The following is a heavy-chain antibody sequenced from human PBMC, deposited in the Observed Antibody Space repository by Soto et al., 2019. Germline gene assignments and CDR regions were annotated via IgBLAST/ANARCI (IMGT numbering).Heavy chain of an antibody. CDR2: IYPGDSDT. J-gene: IGHJ4*02. CDR3: ARSAIYSYGANYFDY. Sequence: LKISCKGSGYSFTNYWMDWVRQMPGKGLEWMGIIYPGDSDTRYSPSFEGQVTISVDKSIITAYLQWNSLKASDTAMYYCARSAIYSYGANYFDYWGQGALVTVSS. CDR1: GYSFTNYW. V-gene: IGHV5-51*01. D-gene: IGHD5-18*01.